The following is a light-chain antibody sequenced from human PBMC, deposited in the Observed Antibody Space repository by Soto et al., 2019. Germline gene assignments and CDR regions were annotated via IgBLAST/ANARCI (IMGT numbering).Light chain of an antibody. J-gene: IGKJ1*01. CDR1: QSVSSN. CDR3: QQGYITSST. CDR2: GAS. Sequence: EIVMTQSPATLSVSPGERATLSCRASQSVSSNLAWYQQKPGQAPKLLIYGASTRATGIPARFSGSGSGTDFPLTISLLQSEYFATYYCQQGYITSSTFGQGTKVQIK. V-gene: IGKV3-15*01.